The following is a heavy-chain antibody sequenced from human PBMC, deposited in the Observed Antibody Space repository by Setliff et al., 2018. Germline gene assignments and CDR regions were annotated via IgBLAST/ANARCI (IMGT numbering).Heavy chain of an antibody. CDR1: GFNFRNSA. J-gene: IGHJ4*02. D-gene: IGHD5-18*01. CDR2: ININVDAI. V-gene: IGHV3-48*01. Sequence: SLRLSCAASGFNFRNSAMNWVRQAPGKGLEWISYININVDAIYYADSGKGRVTISRDDARSTMYLQMNRLRAEYAAVYYCARDNWVDSVIVTEKGEFWGQGTLVTVSS. CDR3: ARDNWVDSVIVTEKGEF.